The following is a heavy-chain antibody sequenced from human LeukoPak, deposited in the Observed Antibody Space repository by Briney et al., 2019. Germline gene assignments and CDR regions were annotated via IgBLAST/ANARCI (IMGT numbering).Heavy chain of an antibody. CDR2: IYSGGST. Sequence: PGGSLRLSCAASGFTVSSNYMSWVRQAPGKGLEWVSVIYSGGSTYYADSVKGRFTISRDNSKNTLYLQMNSLRAEDAAVYYCAKDPVLRYFDWSGGFDYWGQGTLVTVSS. CDR1: GFTVSSNY. CDR3: AKDPVLRYFDWSGGFDY. V-gene: IGHV3-53*05. D-gene: IGHD3-9*01. J-gene: IGHJ4*02.